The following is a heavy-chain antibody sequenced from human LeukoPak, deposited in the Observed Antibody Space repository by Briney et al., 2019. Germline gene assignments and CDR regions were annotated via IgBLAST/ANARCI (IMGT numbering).Heavy chain of an antibody. D-gene: IGHD4-23*01. J-gene: IGHJ4*02. V-gene: IGHV3-23*01. CDR1: GFTFSSYA. CDR2: ISGSGGST. Sequence: SGGSLRLSCAASGFTFSSYAMSWVRQAPGKGLEWVSAISGSGGSTYYADSVKGRFTISRDNSKNTLYLQMNSLRAEDTAVYYCAKDPDYGGNSDCYFDYWGQGTLVTVSS. CDR3: AKDPDYGGNSDCYFDY.